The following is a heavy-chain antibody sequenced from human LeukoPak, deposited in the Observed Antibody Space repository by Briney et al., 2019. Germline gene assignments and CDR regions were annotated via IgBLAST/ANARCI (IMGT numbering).Heavy chain of an antibody. Sequence: GGSLRLSCAASGFIFSSYGMHWVRQAPGKGLEWVAFIRYDGTNKYYADSVKGRFAISRDNSKNTLYLQMNSLRAEDTAVYYCAKDRSGSYSQGLDYWGQGTLVTVSS. J-gene: IGHJ4*02. CDR2: IRYDGTNK. V-gene: IGHV3-30*02. CDR1: GFIFSSYG. D-gene: IGHD1-26*01. CDR3: AKDRSGSYSQGLDY.